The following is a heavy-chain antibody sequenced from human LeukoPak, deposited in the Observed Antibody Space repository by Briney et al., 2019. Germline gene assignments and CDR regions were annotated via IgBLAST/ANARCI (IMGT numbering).Heavy chain of an antibody. D-gene: IGHD3-10*01. Sequence: SETLSLTCSGSGESLSSHEWSWLRQPPGKGLEWIGYIYYSGSTNYNPSLKRRVTISVDTSNNQFSLKLSSVTAEATAMYYFGSDNYNPSLTCRGRVTIDPSKNPFSLKLRSMTAADTAVYYCARQTHYYESKDPYMDVRGQGTLVTVSS. CDR1: GESLSSHE. CDR2: IYYSGST. J-gene: IGHJ4*02. CDR3: GSDNYNPSLTCRGRVTIDPSKNPFSLKLRSMTAADTAVYYCARQTHYYESKDPYMDV. V-gene: IGHV4-59*11.